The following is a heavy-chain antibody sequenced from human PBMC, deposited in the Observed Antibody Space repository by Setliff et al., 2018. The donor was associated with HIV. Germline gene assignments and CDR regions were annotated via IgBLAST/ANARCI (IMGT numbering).Heavy chain of an antibody. Sequence: SETLSLTCTVPGGSINRSNYYWGWIRQPPGKGLEWIGTISYTGSTYYDPSLKSRVTISLDTSKNQFFLKLSSGTAPDTAIYYCARQTWEYYDTLTGYYRSPKNFDSWGQGTLVTVSS. V-gene: IGHV4-39*01. CDR2: ISYTGST. CDR3: ARQTWEYYDTLTGYYRSPKNFDS. CDR1: GGSINRSNYY. D-gene: IGHD3-9*01. J-gene: IGHJ4*02.